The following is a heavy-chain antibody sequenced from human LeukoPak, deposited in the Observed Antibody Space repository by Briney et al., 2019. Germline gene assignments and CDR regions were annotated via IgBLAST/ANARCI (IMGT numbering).Heavy chain of an antibody. Sequence: GSLQISGQGTGYNFTSYGIGWVRQVPGKSLEWMGIIYPGDSDTRYSPSFQGQVTISADKSISTAYLQWSSLKASDTAMYYCARLRPGGSYLDYWGQGTLVTVSS. D-gene: IGHD1-14*01. CDR2: IYPGDSDT. V-gene: IGHV5-51*01. CDR3: ARLRPGGSYLDY. J-gene: IGHJ4*02. CDR1: GYNFTSYG.